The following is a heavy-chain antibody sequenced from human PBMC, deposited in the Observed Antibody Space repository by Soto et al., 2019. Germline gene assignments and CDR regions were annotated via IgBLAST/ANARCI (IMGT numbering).Heavy chain of an antibody. J-gene: IGHJ6*03. CDR1: GGTFSSYT. CDR2: IIPILGIA. CDR3: ARARPITRYCSSTSCYAGDYYYYMDV. V-gene: IGHV1-69*02. Sequence: GASVEGLCKASGGTFSSYTISWVRQAPGQGLEWMGRIIPILGIANYAQKFQGRVTITADKSTSTAYMELSSLRSEDTAVYYCARARPITRYCSSTSCYAGDYYYYMDVWGKGTTVTVSS. D-gene: IGHD2-2*01.